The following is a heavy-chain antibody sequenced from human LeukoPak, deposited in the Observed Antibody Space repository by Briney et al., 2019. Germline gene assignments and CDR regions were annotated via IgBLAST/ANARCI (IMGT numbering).Heavy chain of an antibody. Sequence: AGTLRLSCAASGFDLNTYEMTWVRQAPGKGLEWIADITISGHTKNYADSVKGRFTISRDNAGTSLYLQMNSLRVEDTGVYYCARGDPHADLWGQGTLVTVSS. CDR2: ITISGHTK. V-gene: IGHV3-48*03. CDR1: GFDLNTYE. J-gene: IGHJ5*02. CDR3: ARGDPHADL.